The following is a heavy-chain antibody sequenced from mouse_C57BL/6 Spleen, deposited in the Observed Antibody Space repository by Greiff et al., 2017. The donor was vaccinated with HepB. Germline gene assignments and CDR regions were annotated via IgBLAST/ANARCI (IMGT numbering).Heavy chain of an antibody. D-gene: IGHD1-1*02. CDR1: GYTFTDYY. Sequence: EVQLQESGPVLVKPGASVKMSCKASGYTFTDYYMNWVKQSHGKSLEWIGVINPYNGGTSYNQKFKGKATLTVDKSSSTAYMELNSLTSEDSAVYYCARSGGTKYFDYWGQGTTLTVSS. CDR3: ARSGGTKYFDY. V-gene: IGHV1-19*01. CDR2: INPYNGGT. J-gene: IGHJ2*01.